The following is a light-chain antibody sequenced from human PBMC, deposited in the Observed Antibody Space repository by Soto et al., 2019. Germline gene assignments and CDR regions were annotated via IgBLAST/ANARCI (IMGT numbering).Light chain of an antibody. V-gene: IGKV1-5*03. J-gene: IGKJ1*01. CDR1: QTISSW. CDR3: HPYKRCSAP. Sequence: DIEMTPSPSTLSGSLVDRATITCRASQTISSWLAWYQQKPGKAPKLLIYKASTLKSGVPSRFSGSGSGTEFTLTIGSLQADEFSLYYCHPYKRCSAPFGEGTKVDIK. CDR2: KAS.